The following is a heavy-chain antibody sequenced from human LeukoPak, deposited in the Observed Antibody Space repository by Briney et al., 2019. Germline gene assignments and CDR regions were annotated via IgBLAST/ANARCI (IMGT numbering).Heavy chain of an antibody. CDR3: ARDRGYSYGYFDY. V-gene: IGHV3-30-3*01. CDR1: GFTFSSYA. Sequence: GGSLRLSCAASGFTFSSYAMHWVRQAPGKGLEWVAVISYDGSNKYYADSVKGRFTISRDNSKNTLYLQMNGLRAEDTAVYYCARDRGYSYGYFDYWGQGTLVTVSS. CDR2: ISYDGSNK. D-gene: IGHD5-18*01. J-gene: IGHJ4*02.